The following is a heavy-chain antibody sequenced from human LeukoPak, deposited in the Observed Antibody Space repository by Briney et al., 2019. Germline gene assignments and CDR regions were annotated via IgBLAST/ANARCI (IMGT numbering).Heavy chain of an antibody. CDR2: ISSTGDYI. D-gene: IGHD4-17*01. J-gene: IGHJ4*02. CDR3: ARHDGDYGVKVPFDY. Sequence: GGSLRLSCAASGFTFSSYSMNWVRQAPGKGLEWVSSISSTGDYIYYADSMKGRFTISRDNAKNSLYLHMKSLRAEDTAVYYCARHDGDYGVKVPFDYWGQGTLLTVSS. CDR1: GFTFSSYS. V-gene: IGHV3-21*01.